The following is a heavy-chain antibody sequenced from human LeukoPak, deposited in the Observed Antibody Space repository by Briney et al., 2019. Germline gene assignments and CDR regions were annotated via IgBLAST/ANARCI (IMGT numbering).Heavy chain of an antibody. V-gene: IGHV1-69*06. Sequence: WASVKVSCKASGGTFSSYAISWVRQAPGQGLEWMGGIIPIFGTANYAQKFQGRVTITADKSTSTAYMELSSLRSEDTAVYCCARGVGYGSGSLGYWGQGTLVTVSS. J-gene: IGHJ4*02. D-gene: IGHD3-10*01. CDR3: ARGVGYGSGSLGY. CDR2: IIPIFGTA. CDR1: GGTFSSYA.